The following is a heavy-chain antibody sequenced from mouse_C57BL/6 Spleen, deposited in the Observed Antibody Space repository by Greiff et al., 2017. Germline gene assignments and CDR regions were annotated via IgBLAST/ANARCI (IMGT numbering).Heavy chain of an antibody. CDR1: GYTFTDYY. CDR3: ARERGGYYVYFDY. D-gene: IGHD2-3*01. V-gene: IGHV1-26*01. CDR2: INPNNGGT. Sequence: VQLQQSGPELVKPGASVKISCKASGYTFTDYYMNWVKQSHGKSLEWIGDINPNNGGTSYNQKFKGKATLTVDKSSSTAYMELRSLTSEDSAVYYCARERGGYYVYFDYWGQGTTLTVSS. J-gene: IGHJ2*01.